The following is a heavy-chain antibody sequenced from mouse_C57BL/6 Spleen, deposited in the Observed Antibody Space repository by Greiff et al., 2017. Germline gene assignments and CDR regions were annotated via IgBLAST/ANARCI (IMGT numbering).Heavy chain of an antibody. CDR3: ADYYGSSYYAMDY. CDR2: IDPEDGET. J-gene: IGHJ4*01. D-gene: IGHD1-1*01. V-gene: IGHV14-2*01. Sequence: VQLQQSGAELVKPGASVKLSCTASGFNIKDYSMHWVKQRTEQGLEWIGRIDPEDGETKYAPKFQGKATITADTSSNTAYLQLSNLTSEDTAVYYCADYYGSSYYAMDYWGQGTSVTVSS. CDR1: GFNIKDYS.